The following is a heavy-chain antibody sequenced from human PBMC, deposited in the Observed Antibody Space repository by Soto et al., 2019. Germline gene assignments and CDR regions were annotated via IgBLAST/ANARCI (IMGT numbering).Heavy chain of an antibody. V-gene: IGHV4-39*01. D-gene: IGHD3-3*01. CDR3: ARHDSYDFSRGLSPTGMAV. CDR1: GGSISRSTSF. Sequence: HLQESGPGLVKPSETLSLTCTVSGGSISRSTSFWGWVRQPPGKRLDWIGSMYYTGSTYFNPHRKSRVTLSVDTSKNHYSLNMSSLTFADTALYFWARHDSYDFSRGLSPTGMAVWGPGTTVTVSS. J-gene: IGHJ6*02. CDR2: MYYTGST.